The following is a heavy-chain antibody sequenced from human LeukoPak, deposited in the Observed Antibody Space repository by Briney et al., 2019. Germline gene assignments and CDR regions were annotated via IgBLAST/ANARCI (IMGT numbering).Heavy chain of an antibody. Sequence: GGSLRLSCAASGFTFSSYWMHWVRQAPGKGLVWVSRINSDGSSTTYADSVKGRFTISRDNAKNTVYLQMNSLRAEDTAVYYCAGESSSGWYDAFDIWGQGTMVTVSS. V-gene: IGHV3-74*01. J-gene: IGHJ3*02. CDR2: INSDGSST. CDR3: AGESSSGWYDAFDI. CDR1: GFTFSSYW. D-gene: IGHD6-19*01.